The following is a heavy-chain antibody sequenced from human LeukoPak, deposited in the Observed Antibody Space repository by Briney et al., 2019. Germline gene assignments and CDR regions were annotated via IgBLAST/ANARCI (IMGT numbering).Heavy chain of an antibody. CDR2: ISSNGGST. V-gene: IGHV3-64*01. CDR1: GFTFSSYA. J-gene: IGHJ6*03. CDR3: AREGRSRPYFYYYTHV. Sequence: QPGGSLRLSCAASGFTFSSYAMHWVRQAPGKGLEYVSAISSNGGSTYYANSVKGRFTISRDNSKNTLYLQMGSLRAEDMAVYYCAREGRSRPYFYYYTHVGGTTPTVTVSS.